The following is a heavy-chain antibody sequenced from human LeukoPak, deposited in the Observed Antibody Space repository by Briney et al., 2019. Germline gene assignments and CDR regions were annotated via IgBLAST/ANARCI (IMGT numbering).Heavy chain of an antibody. Sequence: GESLKISCKGSGYSFTSYWIGWVRQMPRKALEWMGIIFPRDSDTRYSPSFQAQVTISADKSISTAYLQWSSLKASDTAMYYCARRVDTMVRGVYKAFDILGQGTMVTVSS. D-gene: IGHD3-10*01. CDR3: ARRVDTMVRGVYKAFDI. J-gene: IGHJ3*02. CDR1: GYSFTSYW. CDR2: IFPRDSDT. V-gene: IGHV5-51*01.